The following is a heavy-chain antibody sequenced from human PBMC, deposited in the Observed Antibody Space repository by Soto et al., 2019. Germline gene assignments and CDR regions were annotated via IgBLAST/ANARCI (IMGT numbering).Heavy chain of an antibody. V-gene: IGHV1-69*08. D-gene: IGHD6-19*01. J-gene: IGHJ4*02. CDR2: TIPIVDRA. CDR3: ARAVAGTSILDS. CDR1: GCTFSTST. Sequence: QVQLVQSGAEVKKPGSSVKISCHASGCTFSTSTISWVRQATGQGLEWMGRTIPIVDRAIYAQNFQGRVTMTADKSTNTVYMEMFSLRSDDTAVYYCARAVAGTSILDSWGQGTLVTVSS.